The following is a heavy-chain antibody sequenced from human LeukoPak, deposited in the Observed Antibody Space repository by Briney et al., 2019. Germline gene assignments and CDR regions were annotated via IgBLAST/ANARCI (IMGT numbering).Heavy chain of an antibody. CDR1: GFTFDDYA. CDR3: AKGYCSSTSCYFDY. V-gene: IGHV3-9*01. J-gene: IGHJ4*02. Sequence: PSRSLRLSCAASGFTFDDYAMHWVRQGPGKGLEWVSGISWNSGNIGYADSVKGRFTISRDNAKNSLYLQMNSLRPEDTALYYCAKGYCSSTSCYFDYWGQGTLVTVSS. D-gene: IGHD2-2*01. CDR2: ISWNSGNI.